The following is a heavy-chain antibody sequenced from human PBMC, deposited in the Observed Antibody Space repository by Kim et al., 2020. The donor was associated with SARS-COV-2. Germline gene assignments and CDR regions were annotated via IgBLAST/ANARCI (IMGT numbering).Heavy chain of an antibody. D-gene: IGHD5-12*01. J-gene: IGHJ4*02. Sequence: GGSLRLSCAASGFTFSSYWMSRVRQAPGKGLEWVANIKQDGSEKYYVDSVKGRFTISRDNAKNSLYLQMNSLRAEDTAVYYCARYVRMAKNDYWGQGTLVTVSS. CDR1: GFTFSSYW. V-gene: IGHV3-7*01. CDR2: IKQDGSEK. CDR3: ARYVRMAKNDY.